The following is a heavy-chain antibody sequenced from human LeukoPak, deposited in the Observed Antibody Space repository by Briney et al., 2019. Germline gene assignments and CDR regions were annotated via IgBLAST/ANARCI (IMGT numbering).Heavy chain of an antibody. Sequence: ASVKVSCKASGYTFTGYYMHWVRQAPGQGLEWMGWINPNSGGTNYAQKFQGRVTMTRDTSISTAYLELRRLRSDDKAVYYCARDRIVATIIDYFDYWGQGTLVTVSS. CDR1: GYTFTGYY. J-gene: IGHJ4*02. V-gene: IGHV1-2*02. CDR3: ARDRIVATIIDYFDY. D-gene: IGHD5-12*01. CDR2: INPNSGGT.